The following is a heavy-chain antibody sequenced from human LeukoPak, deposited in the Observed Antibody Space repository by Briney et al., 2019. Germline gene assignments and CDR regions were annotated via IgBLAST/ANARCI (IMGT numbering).Heavy chain of an antibody. CDR1: GYTFTGYY. V-gene: IGHV1-2*02. CDR2: INPNSGGT. CDR3: ARVLGKRIQLWLRSVDAFDI. Sequence: GASVKVSCKASGYTFTGYYMHWVRQAPGQGLEWMGWINPNSGGTNYAQKFQGRVTMTRDTSISTAYMELSRLRSDDTAVYYCARVLGKRIQLWLRSVDAFDIWGQGTMVTVSS. D-gene: IGHD5-18*01. J-gene: IGHJ3*02.